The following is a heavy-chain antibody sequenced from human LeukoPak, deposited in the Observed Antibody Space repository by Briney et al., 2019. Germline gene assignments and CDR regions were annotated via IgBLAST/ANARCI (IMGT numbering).Heavy chain of an antibody. Sequence: GGSLRLSCAASGFTFSSYAMHWVRQAPGKGLEWVAVISYDGSNKYYADSVKGRFTISRDNSKNTLYLQMNSLRAEDTAVYYCAKDSGYDFWSGDYAFDIWGQGTMVTVSS. D-gene: IGHD3-3*01. J-gene: IGHJ3*02. CDR1: GFTFSSYA. V-gene: IGHV3-30-3*01. CDR3: AKDSGYDFWSGDYAFDI. CDR2: ISYDGSNK.